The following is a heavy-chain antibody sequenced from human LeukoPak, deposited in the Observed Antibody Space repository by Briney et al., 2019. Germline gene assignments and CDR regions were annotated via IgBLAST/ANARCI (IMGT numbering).Heavy chain of an antibody. V-gene: IGHV3-30*02. CDR2: IRYDGSNK. D-gene: IGHD6-25*01. CDR3: ARVGARLGAFDI. Sequence: GGSLRLSCAASGFTFSSYGIHWVRQAPGKGLEWVAFIRYDGSNKYYADSVKGRFTISRDNSKNTLYLQMNSLRAEDTAVYYCARVGARLGAFDIWGQGTMVTVSS. J-gene: IGHJ3*02. CDR1: GFTFSSYG.